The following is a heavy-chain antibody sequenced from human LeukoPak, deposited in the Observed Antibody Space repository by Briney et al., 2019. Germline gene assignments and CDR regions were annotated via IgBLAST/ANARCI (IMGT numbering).Heavy chain of an antibody. Sequence: ASVKVSCKASGYTFTSYGISWVRQAPGQGLEWMGWISAYNSNTNYAQKKLQGRVTMTTDTSTSTAYMELRSLRSDDTAVYYCARDLRRDTSGWNSQAVLDYWGQGTLVTVSS. CDR2: ISAYNSNT. J-gene: IGHJ4*02. CDR1: GYTFTSYG. D-gene: IGHD6-19*01. V-gene: IGHV1-18*01. CDR3: ARDLRRDTSGWNSQAVLDY.